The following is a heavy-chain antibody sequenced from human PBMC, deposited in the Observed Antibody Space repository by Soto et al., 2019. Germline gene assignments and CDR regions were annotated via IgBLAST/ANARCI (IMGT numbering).Heavy chain of an antibody. D-gene: IGHD5-12*01. CDR1: GFTFSSFS. CDR3: ARDGRNGYDDY. Sequence: EVHLVESGGGLVQPGGSLRLSCAASGFTFSSFSMNWIRLAPGKGPEWVAYIHGSRSIIYYADPVKGRFTISRDNAKNALFLQMNSLRAEDTAVYYCARDGRNGYDDYWGQGTQVTVSS. CDR2: IHGSRSII. J-gene: IGHJ4*02. V-gene: IGHV3-48*01.